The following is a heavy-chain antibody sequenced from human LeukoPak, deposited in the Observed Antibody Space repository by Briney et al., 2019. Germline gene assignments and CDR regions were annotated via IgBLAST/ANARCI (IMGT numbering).Heavy chain of an antibody. CDR1: GFNLGSYG. Sequence: GGSLRLSCAASGFNLGSYGMSWVRQAPGKGLEWVSSIGNDGGGTFSADSVKGRFTISRDNSKNTLYLQMNSLRAEDTAVYYCARDESDFWSGYYPYWGQGTLVTVSS. D-gene: IGHD3-3*01. J-gene: IGHJ4*02. V-gene: IGHV3-23*01. CDR2: IGNDGGGT. CDR3: ARDESDFWSGYYPY.